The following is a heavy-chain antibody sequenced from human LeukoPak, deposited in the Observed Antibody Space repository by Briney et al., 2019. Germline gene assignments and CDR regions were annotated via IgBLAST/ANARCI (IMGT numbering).Heavy chain of an antibody. D-gene: IGHD6-6*01. Sequence: SETLSLTCTVSGGSVSTNLCYWGWIRQPPGKGLEWIGNLFHSGTTYYNPSLKSRVSISVDTSKNQFSLKLNSVTAADAAVYYCARQGYGRSSFFDHWGQGTLVTVPS. CDR3: ARQGYGRSSFFDH. J-gene: IGHJ4*02. V-gene: IGHV4-39*01. CDR1: GGSVSTNLCY. CDR2: LFHSGTT.